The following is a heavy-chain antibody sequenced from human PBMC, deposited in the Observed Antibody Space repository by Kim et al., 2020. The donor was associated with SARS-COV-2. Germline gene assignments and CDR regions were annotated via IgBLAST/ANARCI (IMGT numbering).Heavy chain of an antibody. J-gene: IGHJ4*02. CDR1: GGTFSSYA. V-gene: IGHV1-69*13. CDR2: IIPIFGTA. Sequence: SVKVSCKASGGTFSSYAISWVRQAPGQGLEWMGGIIPIFGTANYVQKFQGRVTITADESTSTVYMELSSLRSEDTAVYYCAREFAGAAAGTFYFDYWGQGTLVTVSS. D-gene: IGHD6-13*01. CDR3: AREFAGAAAGTFYFDY.